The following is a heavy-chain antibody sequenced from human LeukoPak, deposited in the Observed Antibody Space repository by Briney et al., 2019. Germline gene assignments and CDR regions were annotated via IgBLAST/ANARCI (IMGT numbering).Heavy chain of an antibody. CDR3: ARGRDYDFWSGYYRSYYYYGMDV. V-gene: IGHV4-34*01. CDR1: GGSFSGYY. J-gene: IGHJ6*02. Sequence: SETLSLTCAVYGGSFSGYYWGWIRQPPGKGLEWIGEINHSGSTNYNPSLKSRVTISVDTSKNQFSLKLSSVTAADTAVYYCARGRDYDFWSGYYRSYYYYGMDVWGQGTTVTVSS. CDR2: INHSGST. D-gene: IGHD3-3*01.